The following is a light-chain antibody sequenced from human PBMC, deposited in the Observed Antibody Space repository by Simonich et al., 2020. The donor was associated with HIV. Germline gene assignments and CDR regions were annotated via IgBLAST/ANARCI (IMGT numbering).Light chain of an antibody. CDR3: QQLNSYPPPFT. V-gene: IGKV1-9*01. CDR2: GAS. CDR1: QTISNY. J-gene: IGKJ3*01. Sequence: DIQMTQSPSSLSASVVDRVTVTCRESQTISNYLNWYKQKPGKAPQLLIYGASTLQSGVPSRFSGSGSGTEFTLTISSLQPEDFATYYCQQLNSYPPPFTFGPGTKVDVK.